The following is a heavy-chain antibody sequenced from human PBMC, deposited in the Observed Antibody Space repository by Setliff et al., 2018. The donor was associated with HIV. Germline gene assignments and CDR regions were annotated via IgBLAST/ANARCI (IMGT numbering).Heavy chain of an antibody. CDR3: ARYRRFADYIDV. J-gene: IGHJ6*03. D-gene: IGHD1-26*01. CDR2: IFHSGNT. CDR1: GDSMSSDYYF. Sequence: SETLSLTCTVSGDSMSSDYYFWVWVRQPPGKGLEWMGNIFHSGNTYYSPSLKSRVTMSLDTSMNQFSLKLTSVTAADTALYYCARYRRFADYIDVWGKGTTVTVSS. V-gene: IGHV4-39*01.